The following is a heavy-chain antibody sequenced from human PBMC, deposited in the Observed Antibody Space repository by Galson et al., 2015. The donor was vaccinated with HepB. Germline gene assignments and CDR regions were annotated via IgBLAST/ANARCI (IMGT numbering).Heavy chain of an antibody. CDR3: ARGIQGGYGVGDDWYFDL. J-gene: IGHJ2*01. CDR2: IIPILGIA. D-gene: IGHD3-16*01. CDR1: GGTFSSYT. V-gene: IGHV1-69*02. Sequence: SVKVSCKASGGTFSSYTISWVRQAPGQGLEWMGRIIPILGIANYAQKFQGRVTITADKSTSTAYMELSSLRSEDTAVYYCARGIQGGYGVGDDWYFDLWGRGTLVTVSS.